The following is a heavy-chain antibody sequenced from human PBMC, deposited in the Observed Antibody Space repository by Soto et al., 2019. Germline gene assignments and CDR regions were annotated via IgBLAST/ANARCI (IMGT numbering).Heavy chain of an antibody. J-gene: IGHJ4*02. CDR3: AIRGGMAAAAHY. D-gene: IGHD6-13*01. V-gene: IGHV3-23*01. Sequence: EVQLLESGGGLVQPGGSLRLSCAASGFTFSSYAMSWVRQAPGKGLEWVSAISGSGGSTYYADSVKGRFTISRDNSKNPLYLQMNSLRAEDTAVYYCAIRGGMAAAAHYWGQGTLVTVSS. CDR2: ISGSGGST. CDR1: GFTFSSYA.